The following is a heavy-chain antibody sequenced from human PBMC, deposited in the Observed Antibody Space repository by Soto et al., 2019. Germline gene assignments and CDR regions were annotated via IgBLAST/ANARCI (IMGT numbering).Heavy chain of an antibody. CDR1: GGSFSGYY. V-gene: IGHV4-34*01. J-gene: IGHJ4*02. CDR3: ARLYGGQGVY. D-gene: IGHD5-12*01. CDR2: INHSGST. Sequence: SETLSLTCAVYGGSFSGYYWSWIRQPPGKGLEWIGEINHSGSTNYNPSLKSRVTISVDTSKNQFSLKLSSVTAADTAVYYCARLYGGQGVYWGQGTLVTVSS.